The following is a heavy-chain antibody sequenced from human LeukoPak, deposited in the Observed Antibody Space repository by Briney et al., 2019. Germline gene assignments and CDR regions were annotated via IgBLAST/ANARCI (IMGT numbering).Heavy chain of an antibody. Sequence: SETLSLTCTVSGGSISSYYWSRIRQPPGKGLEWIGYIYYSGSTNYNPSLKGRVTISVDTSKNQFSLKLSSVTAADTAVYYCARNSGSSRHYYYMDVWGKGTTVTVSS. V-gene: IGHV4-59*01. CDR3: ARNSGSSRHYYYMDV. CDR2: IYYSGST. D-gene: IGHD1-26*01. CDR1: GGSISSYY. J-gene: IGHJ6*03.